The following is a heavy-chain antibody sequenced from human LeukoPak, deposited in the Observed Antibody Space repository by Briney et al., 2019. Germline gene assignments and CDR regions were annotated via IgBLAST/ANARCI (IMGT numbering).Heavy chain of an antibody. D-gene: IGHD4-23*01. V-gene: IGHV3-30*02. CDR3: AKDLHGGYSSDY. Sequence: SLRLSCAASGFTFNNFGMHWVRQAPGKGLEWVSFIGYEGVHKYYADSVKGRFTISKDNSKATLYLQMNSLRPEDTAVYYCAKDLHGGYSSDYWGQGTLVTVFS. CDR2: IGYEGVHK. CDR1: GFTFNNFG. J-gene: IGHJ4*02.